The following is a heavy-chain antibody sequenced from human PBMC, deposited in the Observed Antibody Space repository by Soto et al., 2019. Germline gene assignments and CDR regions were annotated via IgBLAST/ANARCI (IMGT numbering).Heavy chain of an antibody. J-gene: IGHJ1*01. D-gene: IGHD2-15*01. CDR3: ARHTPAISISEH. V-gene: IGHV4-39*01. CDR2: VYYSGST. CDR1: GGSISSGSYY. Sequence: PSETLSLTCTVSGGSISSGSYYRDWIRQPPGKGLEWIGNVYYSGSTNYNPSLESRVTISVDTSKNQFSLKLSSVTAADTAVYYWARHTPAISISEHWGQGTLVTVSS.